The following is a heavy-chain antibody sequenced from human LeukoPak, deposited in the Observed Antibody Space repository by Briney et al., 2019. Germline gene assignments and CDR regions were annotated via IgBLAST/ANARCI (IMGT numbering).Heavy chain of an antibody. CDR3: AKGRGHDYGDYEPYYGMDV. CDR1: GFTFSSYG. V-gene: IGHV3-30*02. D-gene: IGHD4-17*01. J-gene: IGHJ6*02. Sequence: PGGSLRLSCAASGFTFSSYGMHWVRQAPGKGLEWVAFIRYDGSNKYHADSVKGRFTISRDNSKNTLYLQMNSLRAEDTAVYYCAKGRGHDYGDYEPYYGMDVWGQGTTVTVSS. CDR2: IRYDGSNK.